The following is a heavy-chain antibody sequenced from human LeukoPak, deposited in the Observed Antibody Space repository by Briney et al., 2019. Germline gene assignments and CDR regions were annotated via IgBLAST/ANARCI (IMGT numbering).Heavy chain of an antibody. CDR2: ISESGTGT. CDR1: GLTFSRYA. Sequence: GGSLRLSCAVSGLTFSRYAMSWVRQAPGKGLEWVSAISESGTGTYYADSVKDRFTISRDNSKNTLSLHMNSLRAEDTAVYYCAKDIAQGYTFGSIEQDYWGQGTLVTVSS. J-gene: IGHJ4*02. D-gene: IGHD5-18*01. CDR3: AKDIAQGYTFGSIEQDY. V-gene: IGHV3-23*01.